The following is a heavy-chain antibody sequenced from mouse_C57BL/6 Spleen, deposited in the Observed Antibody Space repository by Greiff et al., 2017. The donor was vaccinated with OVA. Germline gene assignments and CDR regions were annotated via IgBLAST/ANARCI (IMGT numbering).Heavy chain of an antibody. CDR3: AREGYYGYWYFDV. CDR1: GFSLTSYG. J-gene: IGHJ1*03. Sequence: VQLVESGPGLVQPSQSLSITCTVSGFSLTSYGVHWVRQSPGKGLEWLGVIWSGGSTDYNAAFISRLSIRKDNSKSQVFFKMNSRQADDTAIYYCAREGYYGYWYFDVWGTGTTVTVSS. D-gene: IGHD2-1*01. V-gene: IGHV2-2*01. CDR2: IWSGGST.